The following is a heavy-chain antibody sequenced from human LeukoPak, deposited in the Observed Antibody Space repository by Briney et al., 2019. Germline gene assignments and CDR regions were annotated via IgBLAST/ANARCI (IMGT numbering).Heavy chain of an antibody. J-gene: IGHJ3*02. D-gene: IGHD1-14*01. CDR1: GVSFSGYY. CDR2: INHSGST. Sequence: PSGTLSLTCAVYGVSFSGYYWSWVRQPPGKGLEWLGEINHSGSTNYNPSLKSRVNISVDTSKNQFSLKLSSVTAADTAVYYCARGEPTSDAFDIWGQGTMVTVSS. V-gene: IGHV4-34*01. CDR3: ARGEPTSDAFDI.